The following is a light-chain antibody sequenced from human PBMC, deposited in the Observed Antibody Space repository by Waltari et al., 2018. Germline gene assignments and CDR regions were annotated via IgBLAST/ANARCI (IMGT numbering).Light chain of an antibody. Sequence: EIVLTQSPGTLSLSPGERATLSCRASQSVSSAYFAWYQHKPGQAPRLVIFATSIRGTGIPDRFGGGGSGTDFTLTISRLEPEDFAVYYCQQYGSSITFGGGTKVEIK. CDR1: QSVSSAY. CDR3: QQYGSSIT. J-gene: IGKJ4*01. CDR2: ATS. V-gene: IGKV3-20*01.